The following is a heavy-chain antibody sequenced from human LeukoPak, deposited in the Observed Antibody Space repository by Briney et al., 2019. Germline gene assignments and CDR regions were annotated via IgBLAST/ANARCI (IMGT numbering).Heavy chain of an antibody. CDR3: ARHGSSSSPYYGMDV. CDR2: IYYSGST. D-gene: IGHD6-6*01. Sequence: PSQTLSLTCTVSGGSISSYYWSWIRQPPGKGLEWIGYIYYSGSTNYNPSLKSRVTISVDTSKNQFSLKLSSVTAADTAVYYCARHGSSSSPYYGMDVWGQGTTVTVSS. V-gene: IGHV4-59*08. J-gene: IGHJ6*02. CDR1: GGSISSYY.